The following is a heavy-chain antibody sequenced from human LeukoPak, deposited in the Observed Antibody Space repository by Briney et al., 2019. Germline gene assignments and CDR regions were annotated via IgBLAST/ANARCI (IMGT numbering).Heavy chain of an antibody. D-gene: IGHD2-21*02. J-gene: IGHJ6*02. CDR3: ARWEVTAPRGHGLDV. CDR2: IKGDGSEK. Sequence: GGSLRLSCAASGFTFSTKWMSWVRQAPGQGLEWVANIKGDGSEKEYVDSVMGRFTISRDNAKNSLYLQMNSLRVEDTAVYYCARWEVTAPRGHGLDVCGQGTTVTVSS. CDR1: GFTFSTKW. V-gene: IGHV3-7*01.